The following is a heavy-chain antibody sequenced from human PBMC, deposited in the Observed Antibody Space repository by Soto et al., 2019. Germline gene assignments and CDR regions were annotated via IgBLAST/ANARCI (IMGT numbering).Heavy chain of an antibody. J-gene: IGHJ4*02. CDR2: MNPNSGNT. D-gene: IGHD2-2*01. CDR3: ARGRTYCSSTSCSDFDY. V-gene: IGHV1-8*01. Sequence: ASVKVSCKASGYTFTSYDINWVRQATGQGLEWMGWMNPNSGNTGYAQKFQGRVTMTRNTSISTAYMGLSSLRSEDTAVYYCARGRTYCSSTSCSDFDYWGQGTLVTVSS. CDR1: GYTFTSYD.